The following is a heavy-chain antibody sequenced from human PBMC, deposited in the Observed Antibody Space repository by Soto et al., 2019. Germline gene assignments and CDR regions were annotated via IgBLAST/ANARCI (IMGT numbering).Heavy chain of an antibody. J-gene: IGHJ6*02. CDR1: GYTLTELS. V-gene: IGHV1-24*01. CDR3: ATDRAFVTTGTTNYYYGMDV. Sequence: AASVKVSCKVSGYTLTELSMHWVRQAPGKGLEWMGGFDPEDGETIYAQKFQGRVTMTEDTSTDTAYMELSSLRSEDTAVYYCATDRAFVTTGTTNYYYGMDVWGQGTTVTVSS. D-gene: IGHD1-1*01. CDR2: FDPEDGET.